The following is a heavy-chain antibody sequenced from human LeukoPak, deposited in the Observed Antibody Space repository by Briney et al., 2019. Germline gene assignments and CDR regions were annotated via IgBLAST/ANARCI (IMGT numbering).Heavy chain of an antibody. CDR2: ISYDGSNK. V-gene: IGHV3-30*03. Sequence: GGSLRLSCAASGFTFSNYGMHWVRQAPGKGLEWVAVISYDGSNKYYADSVKGRFTISRDNSKNTLYLQMGSLRAEDMAVYYCARDQGAGAFDIWGQGTMVTVSS. CDR1: GFTFSNYG. D-gene: IGHD4/OR15-4a*01. CDR3: ARDQGAGAFDI. J-gene: IGHJ3*02.